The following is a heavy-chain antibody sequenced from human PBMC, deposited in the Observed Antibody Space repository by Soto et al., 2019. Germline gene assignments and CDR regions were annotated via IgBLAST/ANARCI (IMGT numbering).Heavy chain of an antibody. Sequence: SETLSLTCAVYGGSFSGYYWSWIRQPPGKGLEWIGEINHSGSTNYNPSLKSRVTISVDTSKNQFSLKLSSVTAADTAVYYCARGTGGFPTAYYYYGMDVWGQGTTVPVSS. CDR3: ARGTGGFPTAYYYYGMDV. D-gene: IGHD3-16*01. CDR1: GGSFSGYY. CDR2: INHSGST. V-gene: IGHV4-34*01. J-gene: IGHJ6*02.